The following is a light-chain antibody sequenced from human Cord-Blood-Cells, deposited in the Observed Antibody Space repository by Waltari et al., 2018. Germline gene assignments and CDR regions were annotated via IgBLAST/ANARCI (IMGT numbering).Light chain of an antibody. V-gene: IGLV2-14*01. Sequence: QSALTQPASVSGSPGQSITTSCTGTSSDVGGYNYVFWYQQHPGKAPKLMIYDVSKRPSGVSNRFSGSKSGNTASLTISGLQAEDEADYYCSSYTSSSTLVFGGGTKLTVL. CDR2: DVS. CDR3: SSYTSSSTLV. CDR1: SSDVGGYNY. J-gene: IGLJ3*02.